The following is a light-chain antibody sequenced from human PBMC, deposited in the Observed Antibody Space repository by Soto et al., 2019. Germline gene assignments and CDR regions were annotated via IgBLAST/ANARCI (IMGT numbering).Light chain of an antibody. CDR1: QSLEYSDGNTY. CDR2: KVS. J-gene: IGKJ2*01. CDR3: MQAAHWPYT. Sequence: EVVMTQSPLSLPVTLGQPASISCRSSQSLEYSDGNTYFNWFHQRPGQSPRRLIYKVSNRDSGVPDRFSGSGSVTDVTLKISRVEAEDVGVDFCMQAAHWPYTFGQGTKLEIK. V-gene: IGKV2-30*01.